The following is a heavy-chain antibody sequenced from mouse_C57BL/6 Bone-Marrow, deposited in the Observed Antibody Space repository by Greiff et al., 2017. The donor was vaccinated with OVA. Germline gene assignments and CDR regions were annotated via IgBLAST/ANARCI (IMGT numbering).Heavy chain of an antibody. CDR2: IDPSDSYT. CDR1: GYTFTSYW. CDR3: ARGGLGYYGSRPYFDY. J-gene: IGHJ2*01. V-gene: IGHV1-59*01. D-gene: IGHD1-1*01. Sequence: QVQLQQPGAELVRPGTSVKLSCKASGYTFTSYWMHWVKQRPGQGLEWIGVIDPSDSYTNYNQKFKGEATLTVDTSSSTAYMQLSSLTSEDSAVYYCARGGLGYYGSRPYFDYWGQGTTLTVSS.